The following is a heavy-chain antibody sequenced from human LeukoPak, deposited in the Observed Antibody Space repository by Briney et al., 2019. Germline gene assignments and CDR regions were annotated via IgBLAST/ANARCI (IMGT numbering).Heavy chain of an antibody. CDR2: ISSGSSTI. CDR1: GFTFSGYS. J-gene: IGHJ4*02. Sequence: GGSLRLSCAASGFTFSGYSMNWVRQDPGKGLEWVSYISSGSSTIYYADSVRGRFTISRDNAKSSLYLQMNSLRAEDTAVYYCARGRADYYFDYWSQGTLVTVFS. CDR3: ARGRADYYFDY. D-gene: IGHD2-21*02. V-gene: IGHV3-48*01.